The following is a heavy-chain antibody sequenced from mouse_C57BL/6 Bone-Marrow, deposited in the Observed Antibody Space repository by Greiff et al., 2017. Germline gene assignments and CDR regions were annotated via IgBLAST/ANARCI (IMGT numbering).Heavy chain of an antibody. V-gene: IGHV1-82*01. CDR3: ARARNPYAMDY. D-gene: IGHD6-1*01. CDR2: IYPGDGDT. Sequence: QVQLKESGPELVKPGASVKISCKASGYAFSSSWMNWVKQRPGKGLEWIGRIYPGDGDTNYNGKFKGKATLTADKSSSTAYMQRSSLTSEDSAVYFCARARNPYAMDYWGQGTSGTVSS. CDR1: GYAFSSSW. J-gene: IGHJ4*01.